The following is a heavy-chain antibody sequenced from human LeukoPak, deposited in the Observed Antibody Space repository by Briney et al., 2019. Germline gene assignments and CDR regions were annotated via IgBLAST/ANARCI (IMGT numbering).Heavy chain of an antibody. Sequence: SETLFPTRTVSGGSLSSYYWGWIRQPPGKGLEWIGSIFHTGYTFYDPSFKRRLTISVDTSKNQFSLRLSSVTAADTAVYYCARETEKQWHYWGHGTMVTVSS. V-gene: IGHV4-59*12. CDR2: IFHTGYT. CDR1: GGSLSSYY. J-gene: IGHJ3*01. CDR3: ARETEKQWHY. D-gene: IGHD6-19*01.